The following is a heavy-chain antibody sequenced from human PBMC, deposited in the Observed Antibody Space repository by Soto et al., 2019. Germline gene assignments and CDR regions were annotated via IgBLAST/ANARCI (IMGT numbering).Heavy chain of an antibody. V-gene: IGHV4-38-2*01. CDR2: IFHSGTT. CDR1: GEYISNGYY. Sequence: NPSETLSLTCAVSGEYISNGYYWAWIRQPPGKWLEWIGSIFHSGTTYYNPSIKTRVTIAVDTSKNQFSLKLSSVTAADSAVYYCARTDSVAYYDRFGQGALVTVSS. J-gene: IGHJ4*02. D-gene: IGHD2-15*01. CDR3: ARTDSVAYYDR.